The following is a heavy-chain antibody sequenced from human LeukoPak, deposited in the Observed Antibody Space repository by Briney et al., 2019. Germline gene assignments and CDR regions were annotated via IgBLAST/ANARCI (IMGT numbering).Heavy chain of an antibody. Sequence: GGSLRLSCAASGFTFSSYAMTWVRKSPGKGLECSSGISGSSDSTNYADSAKGRFTISRDNSKNTLYLQMNSLRAEDTAVYYCAKEYYGGNSDAFDIWGQGTMVTVSS. CDR1: GFTFSSYA. CDR2: ISGSSDST. V-gene: IGHV3-23*01. CDR3: AKEYYGGNSDAFDI. D-gene: IGHD4-23*01. J-gene: IGHJ3*02.